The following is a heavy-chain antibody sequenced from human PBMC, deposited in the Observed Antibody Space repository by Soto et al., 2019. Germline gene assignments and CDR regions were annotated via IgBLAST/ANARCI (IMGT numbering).Heavy chain of an antibody. Sequence: GASVKVSCKASGGTFSSYAISWVRQAPGQGLEWMGGIIPIFGTANYAQKFQGRVTITADESTSTAYMELSSLRSEDTAVYCCARDRVDMPLSWFDPWGQGTLVTVSS. D-gene: IGHD2-2*01. J-gene: IGHJ5*02. CDR2: IIPIFGTA. V-gene: IGHV1-69*13. CDR1: GGTFSSYA. CDR3: ARDRVDMPLSWFDP.